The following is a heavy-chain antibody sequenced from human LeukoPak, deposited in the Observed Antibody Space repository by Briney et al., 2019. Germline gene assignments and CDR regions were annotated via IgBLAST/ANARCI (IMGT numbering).Heavy chain of an antibody. J-gene: IGHJ5*02. V-gene: IGHV4-59*08. CDR1: GGSISSYH. CDR2: IYYSGST. CDR3: ARMHGAMDNWFDP. Sequence: SETLSLTCTVSGGSISSYHWSWIRQPPGKGLEWIGYIYYSGSTNYNPSLKSRVTISVDTSKNQFSLKLSSVTAADTAVYYCARMHGAMDNWFDPWGQGTLVTVSS. D-gene: IGHD5-18*01.